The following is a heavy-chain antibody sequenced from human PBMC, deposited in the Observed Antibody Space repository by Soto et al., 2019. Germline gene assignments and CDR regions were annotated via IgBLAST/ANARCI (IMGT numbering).Heavy chain of an antibody. CDR3: ARSGGDFWSGYFGNEKYYFDY. CDR1: GFTFSSYA. J-gene: IGHJ4*02. Sequence: QVQLVESGGGVVQPGTSLRLSCAASGFTFSSYAMHWVRQAPGKGLEWVAVISYDGSNKYYANSVKGRFTISRDNSKNTLYLQMNSLRAEDTAVYYCARSGGDFWSGYFGNEKYYFDYWGQGTLVTVSS. V-gene: IGHV3-30-3*01. CDR2: ISYDGSNK. D-gene: IGHD3-3*01.